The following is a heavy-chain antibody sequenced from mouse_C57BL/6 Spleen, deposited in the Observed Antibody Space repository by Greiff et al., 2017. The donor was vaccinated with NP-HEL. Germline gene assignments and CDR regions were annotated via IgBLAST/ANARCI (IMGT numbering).Heavy chain of an antibody. CDR1: GYTFTSYW. D-gene: IGHD4-1*01. Sequence: VQLQQPGAELVRPGSSVKLSCKASGYTFTSYWMHWVKQRPIQGLEWIGNIDPSDSETHYNQKFKDKATLTVDKSSSTAYMQLSSLTSEDSAVYYCARLSRILGRDYWGQGTTLTVSS. CDR3: ARLSRILGRDY. V-gene: IGHV1-52*01. CDR2: IDPSDSET. J-gene: IGHJ2*01.